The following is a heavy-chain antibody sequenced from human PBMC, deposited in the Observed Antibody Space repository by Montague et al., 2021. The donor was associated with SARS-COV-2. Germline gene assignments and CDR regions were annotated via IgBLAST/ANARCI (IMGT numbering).Heavy chain of an antibody. V-gene: IGHV4-59*08. Sequence: SETLSLTCSVSGDSISNYSWSWLRQSPGKGLEWIGYIYYSGSTNYNPSLTSRVTISVDTSKNQVSLKLTSVTAADTAVYYCARHLRVTTVTSHMYHYAMDVWGQGTTVTVSS. D-gene: IGHD4-11*01. CDR3: ARHLRVTTVTSHMYHYAMDV. CDR2: IYYSGST. J-gene: IGHJ6*02. CDR1: GDSISNYS.